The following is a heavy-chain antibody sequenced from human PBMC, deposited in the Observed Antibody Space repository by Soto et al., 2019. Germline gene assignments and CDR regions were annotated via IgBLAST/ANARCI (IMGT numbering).Heavy chain of an antibody. CDR2: ISSGSDVI. V-gene: IGHV3-48*02. D-gene: IGHD3-10*01. CDR3: EREGDWDLTRGDAFDI. CDR1: GLTFSNFM. J-gene: IGHJ3*02. Sequence: GGSLRLSCAASGLTFSNFMMNWVRQVPGKGLEWFAFISSGSDVIYYADSVKGRFTVSRDNAQTSLYLQMQSLSDPDSDVYYCEREGDWDLTRGDAFDIWGQGAMVTVSS.